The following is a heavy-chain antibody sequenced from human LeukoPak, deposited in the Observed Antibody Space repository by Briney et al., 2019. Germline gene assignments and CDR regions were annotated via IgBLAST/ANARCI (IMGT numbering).Heavy chain of an antibody. D-gene: IGHD3-10*01. Sequence: PSETLSLTCTVSGGSISSSSYYWGWIRQPPGKGLVWIGSIYYSGSTYYNPSLKSRVTISVDTSKNQFSLKLSSVTAADTAVYYCARHFYGSGSYSNLRWFDPWGQGTLVTVSS. J-gene: IGHJ5*02. CDR1: GGSISSSSYY. CDR2: IYYSGST. CDR3: ARHFYGSGSYSNLRWFDP. V-gene: IGHV4-39*01.